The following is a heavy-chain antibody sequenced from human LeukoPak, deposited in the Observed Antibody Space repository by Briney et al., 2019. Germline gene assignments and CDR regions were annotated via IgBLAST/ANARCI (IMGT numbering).Heavy chain of an antibody. D-gene: IGHD2-2*01. V-gene: IGHV3-74*03. CDR2: INAGGSNT. CDR1: GFTFSGYW. Sequence: GSLRLSCAASGFTFSGYWMHWVRQAPGKGLVWVSHINAGGSNTVYADSVKGRFTISRDNAKNTLYLQMNRLRAEDTAVYYCARVGCLRTLGYCSSFTSIDYWGRGTLVTVSS. J-gene: IGHJ4*02. CDR3: ARVGCLRTLGYCSSFTSIDY.